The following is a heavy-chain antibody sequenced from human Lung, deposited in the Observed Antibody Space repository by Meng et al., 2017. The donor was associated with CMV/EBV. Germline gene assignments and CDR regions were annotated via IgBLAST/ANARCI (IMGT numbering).Heavy chain of an antibody. V-gene: IGHV4-39*07. Sequence: SXTXSLXCTVSGGSISSSTYYWGWVRQPPGKGLEWIGSLYYSGSTYYNPSLKSRVTISVDTSMNQFSLKLSSVTAADTAMYYCARDPRGPLYCTNGVCYVYYFDYXGQGXLVTVSS. J-gene: IGHJ4*02. CDR2: LYYSGST. CDR1: GGSISSSTYY. CDR3: ARDPRGPLYCTNGVCYVYYFDY. D-gene: IGHD2-8*01.